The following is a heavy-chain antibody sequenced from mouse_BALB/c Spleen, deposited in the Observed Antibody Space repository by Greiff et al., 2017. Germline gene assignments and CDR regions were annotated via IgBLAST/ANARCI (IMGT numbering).Heavy chain of an antibody. CDR2: IYPGDGDT. CDR1: GYAFSSSW. Sequence: VQRVESGGGLVKPGASVKISCKASGYAFSSSWMNWVKQRPGQGLEWIGRIYPGDGDTNYNGKFKGKATLTADKSSSTAYMQLSSLTSVDSAVYFCARIYYYGSSYYAMDYWGQGTSVTVSS. V-gene: IGHV1-80*01. CDR3: ARIYYYGSSYYAMDY. J-gene: IGHJ4*01. D-gene: IGHD1-1*01.